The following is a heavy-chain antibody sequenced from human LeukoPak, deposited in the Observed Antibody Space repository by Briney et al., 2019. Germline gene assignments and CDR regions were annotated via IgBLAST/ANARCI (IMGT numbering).Heavy chain of an antibody. CDR2: ISGSDTST. CDR3: AKHLWRDLLWFGEGYYFGF. Sequence: GGSLRLSCAASGFTFSNYAMSWVRQAPGKGLEWVSVISGSDTSTNYADSVKGRFTISRDNSKNALYLQMNSLRAEDTAVYYCAKHLWRDLLWFGEGYYFGFWGQGTLVTVSS. J-gene: IGHJ4*02. CDR1: GFTFSNYA. V-gene: IGHV3-23*01. D-gene: IGHD3-10*01.